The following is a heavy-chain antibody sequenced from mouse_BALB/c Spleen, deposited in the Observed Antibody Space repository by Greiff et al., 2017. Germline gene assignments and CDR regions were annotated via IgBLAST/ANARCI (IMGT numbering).Heavy chain of an antibody. J-gene: IGHJ3*01. CDR1: GDSITSGY. CDR2: ISYSGST. Sequence: EVHLVESGPSLVKPSQTLSLTCSVTGDSITSGYWNWIRKFPGNKLEYMGYISYSGSTYYNPSLKSRISITRDTSKNQYYLQLNSVTTEDTATYYCARNGSSGYGFAYWGQGTLVTVSA. V-gene: IGHV3-8*02. D-gene: IGHD3-1*01. CDR3: ARNGSSGYGFAY.